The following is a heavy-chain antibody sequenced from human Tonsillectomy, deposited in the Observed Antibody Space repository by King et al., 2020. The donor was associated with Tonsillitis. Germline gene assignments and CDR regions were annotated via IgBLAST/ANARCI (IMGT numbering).Heavy chain of an antibody. CDR1: GFTFSNYA. CDR3: AKEGSYSLLDAFDF. V-gene: IGHV3-23*04. D-gene: IGHD1-26*01. J-gene: IGHJ3*01. CDR2: ISGSGGST. Sequence: VQLVESGGGLVQPGGSLRLSCAASGFTFSNYAMSWVRQAPGKGLEWVSGISGSGGSTYYADSVKGRFTISRHNSKNTLYLQMSSLRAEDAAVYYCAKEGSYSLLDAFDFWGQGTVVTVSS.